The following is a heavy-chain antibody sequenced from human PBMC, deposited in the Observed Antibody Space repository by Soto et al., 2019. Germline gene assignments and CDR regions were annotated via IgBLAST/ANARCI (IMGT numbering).Heavy chain of an antibody. J-gene: IGHJ6*02. CDR1: GGSFTNYA. CDR2: IIPMFGTA. CDR3: ARVEAGAYYQVYYGMDV. D-gene: IGHD3-22*01. V-gene: IGHV1-69*12. Sequence: QVQLVQSGAEVKKPGSSVKVSCKASGGSFTNYAISWVRQAPGQGLECMGGIIPMFGTANYAQKFQGRVTITADESTSTVYMELSSLSSEDTAVYYCARVEAGAYYQVYYGMDVWGQGTTVTVSS.